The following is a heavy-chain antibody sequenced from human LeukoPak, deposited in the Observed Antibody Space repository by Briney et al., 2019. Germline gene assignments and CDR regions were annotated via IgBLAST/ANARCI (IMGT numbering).Heavy chain of an antibody. Sequence: ASVKVSCKASGYTFTSYGMSWVRQAPGQGLEWMGWISAYNGNTNYAENFQGRVTMTRDTSTSTAYMELRSLRYDDTAVYYCERDLSDYYDIGGTGGGKFDYWGQGTMVTVSS. D-gene: IGHD3-22*01. J-gene: IGHJ4*02. CDR3: ERDLSDYYDIGGTGGGKFDY. CDR1: GYTFTSYG. CDR2: ISAYNGNT. V-gene: IGHV1-18*01.